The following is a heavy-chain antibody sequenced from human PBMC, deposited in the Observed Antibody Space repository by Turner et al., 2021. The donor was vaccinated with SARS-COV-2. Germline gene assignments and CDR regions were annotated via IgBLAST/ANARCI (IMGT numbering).Heavy chain of an antibody. J-gene: IGHJ4*02. CDR1: GGSISSGAYY. V-gene: IGHV4-31*03. D-gene: IGHD3-9*01. CDR3: ARAGTDWLQYYYFDY. CDR2: IYYSGST. Sequence: QVQLQESGPGLVQPSQTLSLTCTVSGGSISSGAYYWSWIRQHPGKGLEWIGYIYYSGSTYYNPSLKSRVTISVDTSKNQCSLKLSSVTAADTAVYYCARAGTDWLQYYYFDYWGQGTLVTVSS.